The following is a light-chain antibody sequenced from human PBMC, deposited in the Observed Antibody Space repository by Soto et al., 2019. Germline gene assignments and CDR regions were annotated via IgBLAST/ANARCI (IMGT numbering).Light chain of an antibody. CDR2: GNN. Sequence: QPVLTQPPSVSGAPGQRVTISCTGSSSNIGAGYDVHWYQQLPGTAPKLLIYGNNNRPSGVPDRFSGSKSGTSASLAITGLQAEDEADYYCQSYDNSLVVFGGGTKLTVL. CDR3: QSYDNSLVV. J-gene: IGLJ3*02. V-gene: IGLV1-40*01. CDR1: SSNIGAGYD.